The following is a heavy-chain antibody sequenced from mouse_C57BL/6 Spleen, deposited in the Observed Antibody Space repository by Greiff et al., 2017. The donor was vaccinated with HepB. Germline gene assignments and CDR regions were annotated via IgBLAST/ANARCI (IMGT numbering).Heavy chain of an antibody. D-gene: IGHD1-1*01. CDR3: ARGGSSLWYFDV. Sequence: VKLVESGAELVKPGASVKISCKASGYAFSSYWMNWVKQRPGKGLEWIGQIYPGDGDTNYNGKFKGKATLTADKSSSTAYMQLSSLTSEDSAVYFCARGGSSLWYFDVWGTGTTVTVSS. CDR1: GYAFSSYW. J-gene: IGHJ1*03. V-gene: IGHV1-80*01. CDR2: IYPGDGDT.